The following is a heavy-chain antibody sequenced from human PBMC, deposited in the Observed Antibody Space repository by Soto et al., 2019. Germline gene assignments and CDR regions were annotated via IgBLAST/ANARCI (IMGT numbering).Heavy chain of an antibody. J-gene: IGHJ4*02. V-gene: IGHV5-10-1*01. Sequence: RGSLKISCKGSGYSFPTYWISWVRQMPGKGLEWMGRINPSDTYTTYNPSFQGHVAISADKSISTAYLQWSSLKASDTAMYYCARHLLYGGDLYSDYWGQGTPVTVSS. CDR1: GYSFPTYW. CDR2: INPSDTYT. CDR3: ARHLLYGGDLYSDY. D-gene: IGHD2-21*02.